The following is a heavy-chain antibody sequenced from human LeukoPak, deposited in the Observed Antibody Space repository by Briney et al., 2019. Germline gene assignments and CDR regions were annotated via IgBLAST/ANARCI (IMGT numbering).Heavy chain of an antibody. J-gene: IGHJ4*02. CDR2: IDPSDSYT. CDR3: ARQGGATPGY. CDR1: GYSFTSYW. V-gene: IGHV5-10-1*01. Sequence: GESLKISCKGSGYSFTSYWISWVRQMPGKGLEWMGRIDPSDSYTNYSPSFEGHVTISADRSTNTAYLQWSSLKASDTAMYYCARQGGATPGYWGQGTLVTVSS. D-gene: IGHD1-26*01.